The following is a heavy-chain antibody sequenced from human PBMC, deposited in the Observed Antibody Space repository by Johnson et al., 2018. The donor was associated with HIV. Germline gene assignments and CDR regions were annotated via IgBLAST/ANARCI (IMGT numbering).Heavy chain of an antibody. V-gene: IGHV3-30*04. J-gene: IGHJ3*02. CDR1: GFTFSSYA. CDR2: ISYDGSSK. CDR3: ARDWEDHGAFYI. D-gene: IGHD1-26*01. Sequence: QVQLVESGGGVVQPGRSLRLSCAASGFTFSSYALHWVRQAPGKGLEWVAVISYDGSSKYYADSVKGPFTISRENSKNTLYLQMNNLRAVDTAVYYCARDWEDHGAFYIWGQGTMVTVSS.